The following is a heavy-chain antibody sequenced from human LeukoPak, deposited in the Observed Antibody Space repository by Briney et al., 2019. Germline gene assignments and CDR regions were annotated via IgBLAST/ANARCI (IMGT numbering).Heavy chain of an antibody. CDR1: GFTFRNYA. CDR3: AKDEKVVVAATVFDY. D-gene: IGHD2-15*01. V-gene: IGHV3-23*01. CDR2: ITGSGATT. Sequence: GGSLRLSCAASGFTFRNYAVVWVRQAPGKGLEWVSAITGSGATTYYADSVKGRFTISRDNSKNTLYLQMNSLRAEDTAVYYCAKDEKVVVAATVFDYWGQGTLVTVSS. J-gene: IGHJ4*02.